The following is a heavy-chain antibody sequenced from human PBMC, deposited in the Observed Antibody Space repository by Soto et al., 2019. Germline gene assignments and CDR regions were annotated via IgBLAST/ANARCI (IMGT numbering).Heavy chain of an antibody. D-gene: IGHD2-2*01. CDR1: GGSFSGYY. J-gene: IGHJ6*03. CDR2: INHSGST. V-gene: IGHV4-34*01. CDR3: ARGACSSTSCSRYYYYMDV. Sequence: SETLSLTCAVYGGSFSGYYWSWIRQPPGKGLEWIGEINHSGSTNYNPSLKSRVTISVDTSKNQFSLKLSSVTAADTAVYYCARGACSSTSCSRYYYYMDVWGKGTTVTVSS.